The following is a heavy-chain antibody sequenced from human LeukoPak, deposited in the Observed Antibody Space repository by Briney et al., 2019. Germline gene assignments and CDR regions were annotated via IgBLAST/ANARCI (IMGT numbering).Heavy chain of an antibody. CDR3: ARLYYDFWSGYSTNNWFDP. D-gene: IGHD3-3*01. J-gene: IGHJ5*02. CDR1: GYSISSDYY. CDR2: IYHSGST. V-gene: IGHV4-38-2*01. Sequence: SETLSLTCAVSGYSISSDYYWGWIRQPPGKGLEWIGTIYHSGSTYYNPSLKSRVTISVDTSKNQFSLKLGSVTAADTAVYYCARLYYDFWSGYSTNNWFDPWGQGTLVTVSS.